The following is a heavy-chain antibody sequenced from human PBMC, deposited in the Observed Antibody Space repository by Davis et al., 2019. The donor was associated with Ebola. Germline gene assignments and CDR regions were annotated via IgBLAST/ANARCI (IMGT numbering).Heavy chain of an antibody. D-gene: IGHD5-12*01. V-gene: IGHV4-34*01. CDR1: GGSFSGYY. CDR3: ARDGRLRFGRVWFDP. Sequence: SETLSLTCAAYGGSFSGYYWSWIRQPPGKGLEWIGEINHSGSTNYNPSLKSRVTISVNTSKNQFSLKLCSVTAADTAVYYCARDGRLRFGRVWFDPWGQGTLVTVSS. CDR2: INHSGST. J-gene: IGHJ5*02.